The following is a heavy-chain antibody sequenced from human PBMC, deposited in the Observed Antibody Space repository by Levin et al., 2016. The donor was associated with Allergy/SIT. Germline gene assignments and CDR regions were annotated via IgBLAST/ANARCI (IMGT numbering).Heavy chain of an antibody. CDR2: IYHSGST. D-gene: IGHD2-2*01. CDR3: TKTPAFVVVPAGFDC. J-gene: IGHJ4*02. CDR1: GGSIGSNNW. Sequence: SETLSLTCAVSGGSIGSNNWWSWVRQPPGKGLEWIGEIYHSGSTNYNPSLKSRVTISVDKLKNQFSLKLNSVTAADTAVYFCTKTPAFVVVPAGFDCWGQGTLVTVSS. V-gene: IGHV4-4*02.